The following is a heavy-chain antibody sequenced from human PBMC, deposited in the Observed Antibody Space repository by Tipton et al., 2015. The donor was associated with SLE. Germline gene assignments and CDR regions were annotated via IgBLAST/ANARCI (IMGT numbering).Heavy chain of an antibody. CDR3: ARRWLGDSGAFDI. CDR1: DGSLSGYY. CDR2: ISNDGGA. D-gene: IGHD3-10*01. Sequence: TLSLTCTVFDGSLSGYYWAWLRQSPGKGLEWIGEISNDGGANYNPSLESRGTISLETSKNQFSLKLTSVTAADTAVYYCARRWLGDSGAFDIWGQGTMITVCS. J-gene: IGHJ3*02. V-gene: IGHV4-34*01.